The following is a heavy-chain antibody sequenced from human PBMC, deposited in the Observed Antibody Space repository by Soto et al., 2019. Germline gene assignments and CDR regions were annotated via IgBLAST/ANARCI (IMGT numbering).Heavy chain of an antibody. D-gene: IGHD3-3*01. V-gene: IGHV4-38-2*02. Sequence: SETLSLTCTVSGYPISSGYYWGWLRQPPGKGLEWIGSIYHTGSTYYNPSLKSRVTISVDTSKNQFSLKLSSVTAADTAVYYCGRETYNDFWSGSLPVDYWGQGALVTVSS. CDR1: GYPISSGYY. J-gene: IGHJ4*02. CDR3: GRETYNDFWSGSLPVDY. CDR2: IYHTGST.